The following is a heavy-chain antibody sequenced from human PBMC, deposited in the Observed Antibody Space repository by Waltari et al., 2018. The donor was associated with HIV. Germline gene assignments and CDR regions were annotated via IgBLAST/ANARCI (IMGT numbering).Heavy chain of an antibody. V-gene: IGHV1-8*01. J-gene: IGHJ6*02. CDR1: GYTFTSYD. Sequence: QVQLVQSGAEVKKPGASVKVSCKASGYTFTSYDINWVRQATGQGLEWMGWMNPNSGNTGYAQKFQGRVTMTRNTSISTAYMELSSLRSEDTAVYYCARWKYYYDSSGYNSYYYYGMDVWGQGTTVTVSS. CDR3: ARWKYYYDSSGYNSYYYYGMDV. D-gene: IGHD3-22*01. CDR2: MNPNSGNT.